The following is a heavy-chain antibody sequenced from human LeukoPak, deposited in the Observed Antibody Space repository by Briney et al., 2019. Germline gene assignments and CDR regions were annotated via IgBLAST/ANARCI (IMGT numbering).Heavy chain of an antibody. CDR3: ARDVPGTTPFDY. J-gene: IGHJ4*02. Sequence: GASVKVSCKASGYIFSNYGISWVRQAPGQGLGWMGWISAKNGDTNYIQKFRGRVTMTTDTSTSTAYMELWSLRSDDTAVYYCARDVPGTTPFDYWGQGTLVTVSS. D-gene: IGHD1-7*01. CDR2: ISAKNGDT. CDR1: GYIFSNYG. V-gene: IGHV1-18*01.